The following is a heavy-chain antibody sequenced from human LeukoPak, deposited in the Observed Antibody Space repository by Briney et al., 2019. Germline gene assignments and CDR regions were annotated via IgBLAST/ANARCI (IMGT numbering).Heavy chain of an antibody. Sequence: GGSLRLSCAASGFTFSSYWMSWVRQAPGKGLEWVSGISWNSGSIGYADSVKGRFTISRDNAKNSLYLQVNSLRAEDTALYYCARNFGGGDSSGPYYWGQGTLVTVSS. D-gene: IGHD3-22*01. CDR2: ISWNSGSI. V-gene: IGHV3-20*04. CDR3: ARNFGGGDSSGPYY. J-gene: IGHJ4*02. CDR1: GFTFSSYW.